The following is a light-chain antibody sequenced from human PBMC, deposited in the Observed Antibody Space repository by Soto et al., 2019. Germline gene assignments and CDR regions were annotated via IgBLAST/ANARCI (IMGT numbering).Light chain of an antibody. CDR3: SSYTSSSTPYV. Sequence: QSVLTQPASVSGSPGQSITISCFGTSSDVGGYNYVSWYQQHPGKAPKVMIYEVRNRPSGVSNRFSGSKSGNTASLTISGLQAEDEADYYCSSYTSSSTPYVFGTGTKVTVL. CDR2: EVR. V-gene: IGLV2-14*01. CDR1: SSDVGGYNY. J-gene: IGLJ1*01.